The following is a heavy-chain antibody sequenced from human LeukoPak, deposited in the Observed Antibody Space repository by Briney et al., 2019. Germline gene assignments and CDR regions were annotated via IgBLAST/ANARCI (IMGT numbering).Heavy chain of an antibody. Sequence: PGGSLRLSCAASGFTFSSYAMHWVRQAPGKGLEWVAVISYDGSNKYYADSVKGRFTISRDNSKNTLYLQMNSLRAEDTAVYYCARDHYDSSGYFTYWGQGTLVTVSS. V-gene: IGHV3-30*04. J-gene: IGHJ4*02. CDR3: ARDHYDSSGYFTY. CDR2: ISYDGSNK. D-gene: IGHD3-22*01. CDR1: GFTFSSYA.